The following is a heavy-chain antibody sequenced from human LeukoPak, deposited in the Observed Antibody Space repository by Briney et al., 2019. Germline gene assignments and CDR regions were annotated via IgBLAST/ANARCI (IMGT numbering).Heavy chain of an antibody. J-gene: IGHJ4*02. Sequence: GGSLRLSCAASGFTFFTYGMHWVRQAPGKGLEWVAFIRSDGSIKYFADSVKGRFTISRDNSKNTLYLQMNSLRTEDTAVYYCVKDRQYISGWYFDYWGQGTLVTVSS. D-gene: IGHD6-19*01. V-gene: IGHV3-30*02. CDR1: GFTFFTYG. CDR2: IRSDGSIK. CDR3: VKDRQYISGWYFDY.